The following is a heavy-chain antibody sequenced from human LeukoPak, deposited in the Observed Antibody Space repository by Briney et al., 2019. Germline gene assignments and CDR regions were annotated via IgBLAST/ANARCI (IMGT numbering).Heavy chain of an antibody. V-gene: IGHV3-20*04. Sequence: PGGSLRLSCAASGFTFNNYGMSWVRQAPGKGLEWVSGINWNGGSTGYADSVKGRFTISRDNAKNSLYLQMNSLRAEDTALYYCARELHDDYYYMDVWGKGTTVTVSS. J-gene: IGHJ6*03. CDR3: ARELHDDYYYMDV. CDR2: INWNGGST. CDR1: GFTFNNYG.